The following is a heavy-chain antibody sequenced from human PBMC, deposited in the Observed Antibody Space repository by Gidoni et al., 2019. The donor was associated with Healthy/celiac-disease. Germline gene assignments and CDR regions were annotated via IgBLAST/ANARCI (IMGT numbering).Heavy chain of an antibody. V-gene: IGHV1-46*01. CDR3: ARLAVATIVADY. D-gene: IGHD5-12*01. CDR2: INPSGGST. CDR1: GYTFTSYY. J-gene: IGHJ4*02. Sequence: QVQLVQSGAEVKKPGASVKVSCKASGYTFTSYYMHWVRQAPGQGLEWMGIINPSGGSTSYAQEFQGRVTMTRDTSTSTVYMELSSLRSEDTAVYYCARLAVATIVADYWGQGTLVTVSS.